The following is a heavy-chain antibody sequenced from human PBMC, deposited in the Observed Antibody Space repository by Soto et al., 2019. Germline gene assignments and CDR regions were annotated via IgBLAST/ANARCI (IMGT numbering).Heavy chain of an antibody. CDR1: GGSISSGGYS. D-gene: IGHD2-2*01. V-gene: IGHV4-30-2*01. J-gene: IGHJ5*02. Sequence: QLQLRESGSGLVKPSQTLSLTCAVSGGSISSGGYSWSWIRQPPGKGLEWIGYIYHSGSTYYNPSLKSRVTISVDRSKNQFSLKLSSVTAADTAVYYCARGYCSSTSCLNWFDPWGQGTLVTVSS. CDR2: IYHSGST. CDR3: ARGYCSSTSCLNWFDP.